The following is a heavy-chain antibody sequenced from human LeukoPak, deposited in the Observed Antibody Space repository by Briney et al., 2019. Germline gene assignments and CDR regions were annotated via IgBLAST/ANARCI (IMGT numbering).Heavy chain of an antibody. J-gene: IGHJ4*02. Sequence: GRALRLSCSAPVFTFISDVVHWVRQAPGKVVEMVAVISYDGSNKYYADSVKGRFTISRDNSKNTLYLQMNRLRAEDTAVYYCAKDPGYSSSWYYFDYWGQGTLVTVSS. CDR3: AKDPGYSSSWYYFDY. V-gene: IGHV3-30*18. CDR2: ISYDGSNK. D-gene: IGHD6-13*01. CDR1: VFTFISDV.